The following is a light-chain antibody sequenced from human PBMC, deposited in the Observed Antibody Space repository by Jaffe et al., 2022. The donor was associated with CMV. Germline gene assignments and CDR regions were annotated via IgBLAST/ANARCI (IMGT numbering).Light chain of an antibody. J-gene: IGKJ2*01. CDR1: QSVLYNSNNKNY. CDR2: WAS. CDR3: QQYYSTPIT. V-gene: IGKV4-1*01. Sequence: DIVMTQSPDSLPVSLGERTTINCKSSQSVLYNSNNKNYLAWYQQKPGQPPKLLIYWASTRGSGVPDRFSGSGSGTDFTLTITGLQAEDVAVYYCQQYYSTPITFGQGTKLEIK.